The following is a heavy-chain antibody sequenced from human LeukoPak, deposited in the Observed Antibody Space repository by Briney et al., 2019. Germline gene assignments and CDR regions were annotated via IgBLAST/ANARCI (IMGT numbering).Heavy chain of an antibody. CDR1: GYTFTSYY. CDR2: INTNDGST. CDR3: AREGYGSRTYLDY. Sequence: GASVTVSCKASGYTFTSYYMHWVRQAPGQGLAWMGRINTNDGSTNYAQKFQGRVTMTRDMSTSTVYMELSSLRSEDTAVYYCAREGYGSRTYLDYWGQGTLVTVSS. D-gene: IGHD3-10*01. J-gene: IGHJ4*02. V-gene: IGHV1-46*01.